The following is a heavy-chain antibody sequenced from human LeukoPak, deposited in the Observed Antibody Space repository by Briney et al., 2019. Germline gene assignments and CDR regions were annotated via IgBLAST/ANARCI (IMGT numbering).Heavy chain of an antibody. CDR2: INHSGST. J-gene: IGHJ3*02. CDR3: ARYYGGNSGDAFDI. V-gene: IGHV4-34*01. D-gene: IGHD4-23*01. CDR1: GGSFSGYN. Sequence: SETLCLTCAVSGGSFSGYNWSWVRQPPGKGLEWIGEINHSGSTNYNPSLKSRVTTSVDTSKNQFSLKLSSVTAADTAVYYCARYYGGNSGDAFDIWGQGTMVTVSS.